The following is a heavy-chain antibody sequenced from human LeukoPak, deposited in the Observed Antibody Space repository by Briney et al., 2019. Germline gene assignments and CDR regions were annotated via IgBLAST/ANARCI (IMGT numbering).Heavy chain of an antibody. J-gene: IGHJ4*02. Sequence: GGSLRLSCAASGFTFSSHWIHWIRQAPGKGLVWVSRINTDGSSTSYADSVKGRFTISRDNAKNTLYLQMNSLRVEDTAVYYCARGIPSYSSSVDYWGQGTLVTVSS. CDR2: INTDGSST. CDR3: ARGIPSYSSSVDY. V-gene: IGHV3-74*01. CDR1: GFTFSSHW. D-gene: IGHD2-2*01.